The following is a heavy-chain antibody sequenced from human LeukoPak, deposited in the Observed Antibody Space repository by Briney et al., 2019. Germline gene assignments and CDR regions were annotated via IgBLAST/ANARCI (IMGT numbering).Heavy chain of an antibody. J-gene: IGHJ5*02. V-gene: IGHV4-34*01. Sequence: SETLSLTCAVYGGSLSGYYWSWIRQPPGKGLEWIGEINHSGSSNYTPSLKSRVTISVDTSKNQFSLKLSSVTAADTAVYYCARGPRIAVAGKRSWFVPWGQGTLVTVSS. CDR2: INHSGSS. CDR3: ARGPRIAVAGKRSWFVP. D-gene: IGHD6-19*01. CDR1: GGSLSGYY.